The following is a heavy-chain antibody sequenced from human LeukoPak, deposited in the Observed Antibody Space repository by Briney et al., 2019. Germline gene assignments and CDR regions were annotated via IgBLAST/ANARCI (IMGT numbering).Heavy chain of an antibody. D-gene: IGHD3-3*01. CDR3: ARHEGVVIIRNWYFDL. CDR1: GYSISSGYY. V-gene: IGHV4-38-2*01. Sequence: SETLSLTCAVSGYSISSGYYWGWIRQPPGKGLEWIGSIYHSGSTYYNPSLKSRVTISVDTSKNQFSLKLSSVTAADTAVYYCARHEGVVIIRNWYFDLWGRGTLVTVSS. CDR2: IYHSGST. J-gene: IGHJ2*01.